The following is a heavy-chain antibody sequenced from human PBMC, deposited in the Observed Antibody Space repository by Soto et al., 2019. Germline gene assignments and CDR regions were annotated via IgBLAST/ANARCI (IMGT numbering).Heavy chain of an antibody. CDR2: IDWDDDK. V-gene: IGHV2-70*11. CDR3: ARSRGDFWNGYSYHRDHIDA. D-gene: IGHD3-3*01. CDR1: GFSLSTSGMC. J-gene: IGHJ6*03. Sequence: SGPTLVNPTQTLTLTCTFSGFSLSTSGMCVSWIRQPPGKALEWLARIDWDDDKYYSTSLKTRLTISKDTSKNQVVLTMTNMDPVDTATYYCARSRGDFWNGYSYHRDHIDAWGKGTSVTVS.